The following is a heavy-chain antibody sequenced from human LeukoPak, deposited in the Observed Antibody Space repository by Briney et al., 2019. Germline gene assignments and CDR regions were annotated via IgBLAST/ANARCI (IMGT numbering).Heavy chain of an antibody. Sequence: ASVKVSCKASGYTFTDYSMHWVRQAPGQGLEWMGWINPNSGDTDYAQKFQGRVTMTRDTSISTAYLKVSRLTSDDTAVYFCARDAIAAAGAGAWGQGTLVTVSS. CDR2: INPNSGDT. D-gene: IGHD6-13*01. CDR1: GYTFTDYS. CDR3: ARDAIAAAGAGA. V-gene: IGHV1-2*02. J-gene: IGHJ4*02.